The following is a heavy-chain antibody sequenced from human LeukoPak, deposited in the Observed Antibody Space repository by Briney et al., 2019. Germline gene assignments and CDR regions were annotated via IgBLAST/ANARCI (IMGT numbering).Heavy chain of an antibody. Sequence: GGSLRLSCAASGFTFSNAWMSWVRQAPGKGLEWVGRIKSKTDGGTTDYAAPVKGRFTISRDDSKNTLYLQMNSLKTEDTAVYYCTALYYDFWSGYYTEFYWGQGTLVTVSS. D-gene: IGHD3-3*01. V-gene: IGHV3-15*01. CDR3: TALYYDFWSGYYTEFY. J-gene: IGHJ4*02. CDR2: IKSKTDGGTT. CDR1: GFTFSNAW.